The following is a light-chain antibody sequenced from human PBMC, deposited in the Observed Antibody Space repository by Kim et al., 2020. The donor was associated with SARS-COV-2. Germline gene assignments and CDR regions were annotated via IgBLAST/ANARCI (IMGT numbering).Light chain of an antibody. CDR1: SSNIGSNY. Sequence: QSVLTQPPSASGTPGQWVTISCSGGSSNIGSNYVYWYQHLPRTAPKLLIYSNNHRPSGVPDRFSGSKSATSASLAISGLRSEDEADYFCAAWDDSLSGYVFGSGTKVTVL. V-gene: IGLV1-47*02. J-gene: IGLJ1*01. CDR3: AAWDDSLSGYV. CDR2: SNN.